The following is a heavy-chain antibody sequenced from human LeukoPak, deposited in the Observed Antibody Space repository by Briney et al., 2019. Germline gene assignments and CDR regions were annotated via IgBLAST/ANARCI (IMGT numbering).Heavy chain of an antibody. CDR2: ISSNGGST. J-gene: IGHJ4*02. Sequence: GGSLRLSCAASGFTFSSYAMRWVRQAPGKGLEYVSAISSNGGSTYYANSVKGRFTISRDNSKNTLYLQMCSLRAEDMAVYYCARGGYDILTGYKNWGQGTLVTVSS. CDR3: ARGGYDILTGYKN. CDR1: GFTFSSYA. V-gene: IGHV3-64*01. D-gene: IGHD3-9*01.